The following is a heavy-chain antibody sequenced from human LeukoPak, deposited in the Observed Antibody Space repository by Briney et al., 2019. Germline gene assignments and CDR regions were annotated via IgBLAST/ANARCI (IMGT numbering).Heavy chain of an antibody. J-gene: IGHJ5*02. V-gene: IGHV3-7*01. Sequence: GGSLRLSCAASGFTFSSYAMSWVRQAPGKGLEWVANIKHDGSEKYYVDSVKGRFTISRDNARNSLYLQMNSLRAEDTAVYYCARASYSPNWFDPWGQGTLVTVSS. CDR2: IKHDGSEK. CDR3: ARASYSPNWFDP. CDR1: GFTFSSYA. D-gene: IGHD4-11*01.